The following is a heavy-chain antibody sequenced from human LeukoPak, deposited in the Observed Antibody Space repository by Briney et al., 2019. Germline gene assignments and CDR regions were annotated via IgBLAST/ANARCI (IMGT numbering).Heavy chain of an antibody. Sequence: GGSLRLSCAASGFTFSSYSMNWVRQAPGKGLEWVSSISSSSSYIYYADSVKGRFTISRDNAKNSLYLQMNSLRAEDTAVYYCAKSRIQLWLPFDYWGQGTLVTVSS. J-gene: IGHJ4*02. CDR2: ISSSSSYI. V-gene: IGHV3-21*04. CDR1: GFTFSSYS. CDR3: AKSRIQLWLPFDY. D-gene: IGHD5-18*01.